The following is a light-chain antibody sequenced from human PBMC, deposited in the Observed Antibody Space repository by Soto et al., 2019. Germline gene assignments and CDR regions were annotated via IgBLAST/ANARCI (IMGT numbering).Light chain of an antibody. CDR3: LIWHNNAWV. CDR1: SGINVGTYR. Sequence: QAVLTQPSSLSASPGASASLTCTLRSGINVGTYRIYWYQQKPGSPPQYLLRYGSDSDKHQGSGVPTRFSGSKDASANAGLLVISGLQSEDEADYYCLIWHNNAWVFGGGTKVTVL. CDR2: YGSDSDK. J-gene: IGLJ3*02. V-gene: IGLV5-45*03.